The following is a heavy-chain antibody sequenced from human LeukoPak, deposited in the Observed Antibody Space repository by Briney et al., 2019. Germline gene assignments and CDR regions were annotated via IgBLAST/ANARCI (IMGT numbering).Heavy chain of an antibody. CDR1: GYSFTSYW. CDR2: IYPGDSDT. V-gene: IGHV5-51*01. CDR3: ARLSGSSWSYPPAPFDS. Sequence: GESLKISCKGSGYSFTSYWIGWVRQMPGKGLEGMGIIYPGDSDTRYSPSLQGQVTISGDKSISTAYLQWSSLKASDTAMFYCARLSGSSWSYPPAPFDSWGQGTLVTVSS. J-gene: IGHJ4*02. D-gene: IGHD6-13*01.